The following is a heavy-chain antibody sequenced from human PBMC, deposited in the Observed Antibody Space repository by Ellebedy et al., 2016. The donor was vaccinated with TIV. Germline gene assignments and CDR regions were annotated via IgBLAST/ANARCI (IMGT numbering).Heavy chain of an antibody. J-gene: IGHJ6*03. V-gene: IGHV1-69*13. CDR2: IIPIFGTA. Sequence: SVKVSCXASGGTFSSYAISWVRQAPGQGLEWMGGIIPIFGTANYAQKFQGRVTITADESTSTAYMELSSLRSEDTAVYYCARDRTAHNLDDISAYKQWLVRGKYYMDVWGKGTTVTVSS. D-gene: IGHD6-19*01. CDR1: GGTFSSYA. CDR3: ARDRTAHNLDDISAYKQWLVRGKYYMDV.